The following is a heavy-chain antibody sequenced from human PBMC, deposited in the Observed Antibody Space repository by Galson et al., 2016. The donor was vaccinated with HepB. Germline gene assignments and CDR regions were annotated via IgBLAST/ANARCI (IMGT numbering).Heavy chain of an antibody. CDR3: ARGGRKGLWGYYFDY. D-gene: IGHD3-16*01. V-gene: IGHV4-31*03. J-gene: IGHJ4*02. Sequence: TLSLTCTVSGGSISSGGYYWSWIRQHPGEGLEWIGYIYHTGNAYYNASLKSRVTGSVDTSKNQFFLKLSSLTAADTAVYFCARGGRKGLWGYYFDYWGQGTLVTVSS. CDR2: IYHTGNA. CDR1: GGSISSGGYY.